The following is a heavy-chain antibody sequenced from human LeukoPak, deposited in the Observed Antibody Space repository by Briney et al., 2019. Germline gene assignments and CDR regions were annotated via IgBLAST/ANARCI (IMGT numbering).Heavy chain of an antibody. CDR2: IKTDGSTA. J-gene: IGHJ5*02. V-gene: IGHV3-74*01. CDR1: GFAFNTYW. Sequence: GGSLRLSCAASGFAFNTYWMHWVRLAPGKGLVWASGIKTDGSTAAYADSVKGRFTISRDNAKNTLSLQMNSLRAEDTGLYYCARAWDRWGQGTLVTVSS. CDR3: ARAWDR.